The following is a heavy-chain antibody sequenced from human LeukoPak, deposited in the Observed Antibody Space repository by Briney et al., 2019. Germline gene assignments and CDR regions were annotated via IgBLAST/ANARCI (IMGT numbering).Heavy chain of an antibody. D-gene: IGHD1/OR15-1a*01. CDR2: IFYRGSFSYGGTT. J-gene: IGHJ4*02. CDR1: GVSISGFY. Sequence: PSETLSLTCTVSGVSISGFYWIWIRQSPGRGLEWMGSIFYRGSFSYGGTTFYNPSLQSRVTISVDTSKNASSLRLRSVTAADTAVYYCARQISENKDYWGQGTLVTVSS. V-gene: IGHV4-59*05. CDR3: ARQISENKDY.